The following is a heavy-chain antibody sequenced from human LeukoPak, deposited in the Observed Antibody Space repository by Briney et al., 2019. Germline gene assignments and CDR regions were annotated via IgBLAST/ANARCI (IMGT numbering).Heavy chain of an antibody. CDR1: GFTFSSYW. D-gene: IGHD4-17*01. CDR2: ISGSGGST. V-gene: IGHV3-23*01. J-gene: IGHJ6*02. Sequence: GGSLRLSCAASGFTFSSYWMNWARQAPGKGLEWVSAISGSGGSTYYADSVKGRFTISRDNSKNTLYLQMNSLRAEDTAVYYCAKGSYDYGDYAPYYYGMDVWGQGTTVTVSS. CDR3: AKGSYDYGDYAPYYYGMDV.